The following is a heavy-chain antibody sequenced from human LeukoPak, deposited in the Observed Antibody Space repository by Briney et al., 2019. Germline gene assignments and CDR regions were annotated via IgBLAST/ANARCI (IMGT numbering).Heavy chain of an antibody. CDR2: IRSKANSYAT. V-gene: IGHV3-73*01. D-gene: IGHD4-17*01. CDR1: GFTFSGSA. Sequence: PGGSLRLSCAASGFTFSGSAMQWVRQAPGKGLEWVGRIRSKANSYATAYAASVKGRFTISRDDSKNTAYLQMNSLKTEDTAVYYCTRSYYGDLVSWGQGTLVSVSS. J-gene: IGHJ4*02. CDR3: TRSYYGDLVS.